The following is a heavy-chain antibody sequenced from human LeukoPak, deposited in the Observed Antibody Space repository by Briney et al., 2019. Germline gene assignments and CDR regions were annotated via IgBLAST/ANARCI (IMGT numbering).Heavy chain of an antibody. CDR3: ARSPFDSGWGSVDY. Sequence: GGSLRLSCLPSTLTFSSYAMSWVRQAPGKGLGWVSSTIGVGGRTYYADSVKGRFTISRDTSTNTLYLQMNSLRAKATAVSSCARSPFDSGWGSVDYWGQGTLVTVSS. D-gene: IGHD6-19*01. J-gene: IGHJ4*02. CDR2: TIGVGGRT. CDR1: TLTFSSYA. V-gene: IGHV3-23*01.